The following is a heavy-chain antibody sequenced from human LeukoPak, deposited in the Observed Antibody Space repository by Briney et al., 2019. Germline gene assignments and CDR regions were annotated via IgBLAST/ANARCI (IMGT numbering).Heavy chain of an antibody. CDR3: AGSSNDAFDI. Sequence: GGSLRLSCAASGFTSSSYEMNWVRQAPGKCLEWVSYISSSGSTIYYADSVKGRFTISRDNAKNSLYLQMNSLGAEDTAVYYCAGSSNDAFDIWGQGTMVTVSS. D-gene: IGHD2-15*01. V-gene: IGHV3-48*03. CDR2: ISSSGSTI. CDR1: GFTSSSYE. J-gene: IGHJ3*02.